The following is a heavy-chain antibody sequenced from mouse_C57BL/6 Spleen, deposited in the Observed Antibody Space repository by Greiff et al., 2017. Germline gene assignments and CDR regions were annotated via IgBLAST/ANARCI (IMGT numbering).Heavy chain of an antibody. D-gene: IGHD1-1*01. V-gene: IGHV1-42*01. J-gene: IGHJ3*01. Sequence: VQLQQSGPELVKPGASVKISCKASGYSFTGYYMNWVKQSPEKSLEWIGEINPSTGGTTYNQKFKAKATLTVDKSSSTAYMQLKSLTSEDSAVYYCARDYGGSFTWFAYWGQGTLVTVSA. CDR1: GYSFTGYY. CDR3: ARDYGGSFTWFAY. CDR2: INPSTGGT.